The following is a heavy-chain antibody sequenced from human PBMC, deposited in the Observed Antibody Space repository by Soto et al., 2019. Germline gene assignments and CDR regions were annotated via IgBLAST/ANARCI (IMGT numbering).Heavy chain of an antibody. CDR3: ATVDRSVALVGWFDP. J-gene: IGHJ5*02. CDR2: IIPVSGTA. D-gene: IGHD2-8*02. CDR1: GGTFSSYV. Sequence: QVHLEQSGAEVKKPGSSVKVSCKFSGGTFSSYVIIWVRQARGQGLEWMGGIIPVSGTANYAQKFHGRVTISADAATNTAYMELSSVRFDDTAVYYCATVDRSVALVGWFDPWGQGTLVTVSS. V-gene: IGHV1-69*01.